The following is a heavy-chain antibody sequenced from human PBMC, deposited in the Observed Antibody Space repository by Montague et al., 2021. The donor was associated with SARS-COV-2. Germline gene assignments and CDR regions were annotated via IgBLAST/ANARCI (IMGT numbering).Heavy chain of an antibody. CDR3: ARLGMATTQRPRDGMDV. J-gene: IGHJ6*02. V-gene: IGHV5-10-1*01. D-gene: IGHD5-24*01. CDR1: GYSFTSYW. CDR2: IDPIDPYT. Sequence: QSGAEVKKPGESLRISCKGSGYSFTSYWISWVRQMPGKGLEWMGGIDPIDPYTTYSPSFQGPVTISADKSISTAYLPWSSLKASDTPMYYCARLGMATTQRPRDGMDVWGQGTTVTVSS.